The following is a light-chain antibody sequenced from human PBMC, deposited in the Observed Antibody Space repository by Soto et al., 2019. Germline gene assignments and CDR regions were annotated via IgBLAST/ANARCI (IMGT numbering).Light chain of an antibody. CDR2: GAF. CDR1: QTVNSR. CDR3: QQHETLIT. J-gene: IGKJ5*01. Sequence: EIVLTQSPATLSSSPGERATLSCRASQTVNSRLAWYQHKPGQGPRLLIYGAFTRATGIPDRFSGSGSGTDFTLTISRLEPEDFAVYYCQQHETLITFGQGTRLEIK. V-gene: IGKV3-20*01.